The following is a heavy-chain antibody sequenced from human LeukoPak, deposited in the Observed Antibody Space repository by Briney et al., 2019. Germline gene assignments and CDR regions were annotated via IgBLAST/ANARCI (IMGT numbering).Heavy chain of an antibody. J-gene: IGHJ4*02. CDR2: VNSDGSTT. Sequence: GGSLRLSCAASGFPFSNYWMHWVRQAPGKGLVWVSRVNSDGSTTNYADSVKGRFTISRDNAENSLYLQMNSLRAEDTAVYYCARMYSGSYLAFDYWGQGTLVTVSS. V-gene: IGHV3-74*01. CDR1: GFPFSNYW. CDR3: ARMYSGSYLAFDY. D-gene: IGHD1-26*01.